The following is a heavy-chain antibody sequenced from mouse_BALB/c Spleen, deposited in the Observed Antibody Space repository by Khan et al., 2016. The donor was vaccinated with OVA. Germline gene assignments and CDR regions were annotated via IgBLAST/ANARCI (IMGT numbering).Heavy chain of an antibody. D-gene: IGHD2-2*01. CDR1: GYTFSSYW. V-gene: IGHV1-9*01. CDR3: ARVGYGGFAY. Sequence: QVQLQQSGADLMKPGASVKISCKAIGYTFSSYWIEWVKQRPGHGLEWIGDILPGSLSINSNEKFKGKATFTADTSSNTAYMQLSSLTSEDSAVYHYARVGYGGFAYWGQGTLVTVSA. J-gene: IGHJ3*01. CDR2: ILPGSLSI.